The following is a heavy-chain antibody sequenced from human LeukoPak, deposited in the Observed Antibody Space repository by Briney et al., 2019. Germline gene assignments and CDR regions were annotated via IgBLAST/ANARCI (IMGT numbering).Heavy chain of an antibody. CDR1: GYTFTAYA. V-gene: IGHV1-2*02. CDR3: ARDGEYGTGSYYRGSFDY. J-gene: IGHJ4*02. CDR2: ITPSDGA. Sequence: GASVKVSCKSSGYTFTAYAMHWVRQAPGQGLEWMGWITPSDGANYAQKFQGRVTMARDTSISTVYMDLSSLGSDDTAVYYCARDGEYGTGSYYRGSFDYWGQGILVTVSS. D-gene: IGHD3-10*01.